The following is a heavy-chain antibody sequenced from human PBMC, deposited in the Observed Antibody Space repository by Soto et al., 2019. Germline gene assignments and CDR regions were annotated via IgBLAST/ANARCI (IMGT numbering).Heavy chain of an antibody. CDR3: GSSASPDAY. CDR1: GFIFNSYS. Sequence: EVQLVESGGGLVQPGGSLGLSCVASGFIFNSYSMNWVRQAPGKGLEWISYINSGSTSVFYADSVKGRFTISRDNAKNSLYLQMNSLRAEDTAVYYCGSSASPDAYWGQGTLVTVSS. D-gene: IGHD3-22*01. CDR2: INSGSTSV. J-gene: IGHJ4*02. V-gene: IGHV3-48*01.